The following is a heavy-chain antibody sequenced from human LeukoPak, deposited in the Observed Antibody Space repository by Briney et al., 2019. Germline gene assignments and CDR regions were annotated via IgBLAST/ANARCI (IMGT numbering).Heavy chain of an antibody. Sequence: SVKVSCKASGGTFSSYAISWVRQAPGQGLEWMGGIIPIFGTANYAQKLQGRVTITTDESTSTAYMELSSLRSEDTAVYYCARAWVRALLWFGESSRRSYYFDYWGQGTLVTVSS. CDR2: IIPIFGTA. J-gene: IGHJ4*02. V-gene: IGHV1-69*05. CDR1: GGTFSSYA. CDR3: ARAWVRALLWFGESSRRSYYFDY. D-gene: IGHD3-10*01.